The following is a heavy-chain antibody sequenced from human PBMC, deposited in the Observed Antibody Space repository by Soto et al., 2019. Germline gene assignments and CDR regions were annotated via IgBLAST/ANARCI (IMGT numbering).Heavy chain of an antibody. CDR1: GYSFTSLD. J-gene: IGHJ4*02. CDR2: MEPSTGRT. CDR3: AGGVSAGVDY. V-gene: IGHV1-8*01. Sequence: QVQLVQAGAEVREPGASVKVSCKASGYSFTSLDINWVRQTAGQGLEWMGWMEPSTGRTGYAQKFQGRVTLTRDTAINAACMELTTLTADDMVFYYCAGGVSAGVDYWGQGTLVIVSS. D-gene: IGHD1-26*01.